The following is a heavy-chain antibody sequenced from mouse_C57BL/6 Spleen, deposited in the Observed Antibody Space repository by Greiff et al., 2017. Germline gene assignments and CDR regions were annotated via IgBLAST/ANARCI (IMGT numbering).Heavy chain of an antibody. J-gene: IGHJ2*01. CDR2: INPGSGGT. CDR3: ARGYDYDGGYCDY. D-gene: IGHD2-4*01. V-gene: IGHV1-54*01. Sequence: QVQLQQSGAELVRPGTSVKVSCKASGYAFTNYLIEWVKQRPGQGLELIGVINPGSGGTNYNEKFKGKATLNADKSSSTAYMQLSSLTSEDSAVYFCARGYDYDGGYCDYWGQGTTLTVAS. CDR1: GYAFTNYL.